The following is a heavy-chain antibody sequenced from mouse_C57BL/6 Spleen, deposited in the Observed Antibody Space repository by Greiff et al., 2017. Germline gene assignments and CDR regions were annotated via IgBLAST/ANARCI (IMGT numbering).Heavy chain of an antibody. CDR1: GYTFTSYW. CDR3: ASYGNYFAWFAY. J-gene: IGHJ3*01. Sequence: QVQLQQPGAELVKPGASVKVSCKASGYTFTSYWMHWVKQRPGKGLEWIGRIHPSDSDTNYNQKFKGKATLTVDKSSSTAYMQLSSLTSADSAVYYCASYGNYFAWFAYWGQGTLVTVSS. CDR2: IHPSDSDT. V-gene: IGHV1-74*01. D-gene: IGHD2-1*01.